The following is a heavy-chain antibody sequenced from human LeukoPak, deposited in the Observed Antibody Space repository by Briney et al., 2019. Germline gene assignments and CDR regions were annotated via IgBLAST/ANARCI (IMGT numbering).Heavy chain of an antibody. D-gene: IGHD3-10*01. CDR3: AKRDAKISGSDSFDI. V-gene: IGHV3-33*06. CDR2: IWNDGSNE. J-gene: IGHJ3*02. Sequence: GGSLRLSCAASGFTFSSYAMSWVRQAPGKGLEWVAVIWNDGSNEKYADSVKGRFTISRDNSENTLYLQMNSLRAEDTAMYYCAKRDAKISGSDSFDIWGQGTMVTVSS. CDR1: GFTFSSYA.